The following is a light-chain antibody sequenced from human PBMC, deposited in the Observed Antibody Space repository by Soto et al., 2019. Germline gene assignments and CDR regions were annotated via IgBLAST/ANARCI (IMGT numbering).Light chain of an antibody. CDR2: AAS. CDR1: QDIRVD. J-gene: IGKJ2*01. CDR3: LQDYDFPYT. V-gene: IGKV1-6*01. Sequence: GDRVIITCRASQDIRVDVGWLQQRPGHAPNLLIYAASTLHTGVPSTFTGSGSGTDFTLTIHDLQPEDVATYFCLQDYDFPYTFCQGTKVDIK.